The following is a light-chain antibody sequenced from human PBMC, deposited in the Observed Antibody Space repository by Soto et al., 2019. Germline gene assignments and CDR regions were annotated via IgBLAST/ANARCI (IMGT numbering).Light chain of an antibody. CDR2: DAS. V-gene: IGKV3-11*01. CDR3: HQRGSWPQLT. Sequence: EIGMTQSPATVSVSPGERVTLSSRVSQSVGSALAWFQQKRGQRPRLLLYDASNRATGSPARLSGSGSGTDFTLTISSLEPEDDAVYYCHQRGSWPQLTFGEGTKLDIK. J-gene: IGKJ4*01. CDR1: QSVGSA.